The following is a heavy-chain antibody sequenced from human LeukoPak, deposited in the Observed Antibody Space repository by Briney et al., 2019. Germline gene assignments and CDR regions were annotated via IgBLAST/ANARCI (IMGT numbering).Heavy chain of an antibody. CDR2: IYYSGNT. J-gene: IGHJ4*02. Sequence: SETLSLTCTVSGGSISSSNYYWGWIRPPPGKGLEWIGSIYYSGNTHYNPSLKSRVTISVDTSKNQFSLNLKYVTAADTAVYYCVRHPTFSSGWYVDYWGQGTLVTVSS. V-gene: IGHV4-39*01. D-gene: IGHD6-19*01. CDR1: GGSISSSNYY. CDR3: VRHPTFSSGWYVDY.